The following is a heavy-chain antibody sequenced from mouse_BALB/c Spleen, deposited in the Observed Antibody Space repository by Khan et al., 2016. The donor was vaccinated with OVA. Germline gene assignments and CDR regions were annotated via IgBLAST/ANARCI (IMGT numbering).Heavy chain of an antibody. D-gene: IGHD2-3*01. CDR3: ARDGSRYNYAMDY. V-gene: IGHV3-2*02. J-gene: IGHJ4*01. CDR1: GYSITSDYA. CDR2: ISYSGST. Sequence: LQQSGPGLVKPSQSLSLTCTVTGYSITSDYAWNWIRQFPGNKLEWMGYISYSGSTNYNPALKSRISITRDTSKNQFFVQLNSVTTEDTATYYCARDGSRYNYAMDYWGQGTSVTVSS.